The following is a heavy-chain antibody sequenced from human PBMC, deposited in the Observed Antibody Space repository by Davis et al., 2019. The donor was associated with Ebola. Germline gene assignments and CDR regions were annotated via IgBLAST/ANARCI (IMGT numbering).Heavy chain of an antibody. CDR3: ARDITIFGVGLFDP. J-gene: IGHJ5*02. CDR2: IKQDGSEK. CDR1: GFTFSSYW. D-gene: IGHD3-3*01. Sequence: GESLKISCAASGFTFSSYWMSWVRQAPGKGLEWVANIKQDGSEKYYVDSVKGRFTISRDNAKNTLYLQMNSLRAEDTAVYYCARDITIFGVGLFDPWGQGTLVTVSS. V-gene: IGHV3-7*01.